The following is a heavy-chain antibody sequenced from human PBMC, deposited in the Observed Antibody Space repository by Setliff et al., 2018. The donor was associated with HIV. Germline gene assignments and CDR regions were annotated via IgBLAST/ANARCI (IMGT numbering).Heavy chain of an antibody. V-gene: IGHV3-48*04. CDR2: IGSSNHGI. CDR1: GFNFRSYG. J-gene: IGHJ4*02. CDR3: ARPFDY. Sequence: GGSLRLSCAASGFNFRSYGMTWVRQAPGKGLDWVAHIGSSNHGIHYTASVQGRSTVSRDNAKNSLYLQMDSLRVEDTAVYYCARPFDYRGQGTLVTVSS.